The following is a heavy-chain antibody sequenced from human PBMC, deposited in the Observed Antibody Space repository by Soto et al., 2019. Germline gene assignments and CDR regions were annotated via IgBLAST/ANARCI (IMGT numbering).Heavy chain of an antibody. CDR3: AREHGYSRYYFDY. J-gene: IGHJ4*02. CDR1: GFTFSSYA. Sequence: GGSLRLSCAASGFTFSSYAMHWVRQAPGKGLEWVAVISYDGSNKYYADSVKGRFTISRDNSKNTLYLQMNSLRAEDTAVYYCAREHGYSRYYFDYWGQGTLVTVSS. CDR2: ISYDGSNK. D-gene: IGHD5-18*01. V-gene: IGHV3-30-3*01.